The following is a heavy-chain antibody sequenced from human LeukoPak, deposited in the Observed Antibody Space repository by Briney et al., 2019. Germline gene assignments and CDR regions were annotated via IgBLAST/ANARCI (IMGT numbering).Heavy chain of an antibody. D-gene: IGHD4-23*01. V-gene: IGHV1-2*02. CDR2: INPNSGGT. J-gene: IGHJ4*02. CDR1: GYTFTDHY. CDR3: ARDRWELTY. Sequence: ASVKVSCKASGYTFTDHYMHWVQQAPGQGLEWMGWINPNSGGTNSAQNFQGRVTMTRDTSISTAYLELSRLTSDDTAVYYCARDRWELTYWGQGTLVTVSS.